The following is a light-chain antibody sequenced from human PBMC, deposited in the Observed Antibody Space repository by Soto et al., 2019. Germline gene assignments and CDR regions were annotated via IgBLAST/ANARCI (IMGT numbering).Light chain of an antibody. CDR1: YSNIGIND. Sequence: QSVLTQPPSASGTPGQRVTVSCSGTYSNIGINDVHWYRQLSGTAPQILIYDTSQRATGVPDRFSGSRSGTSASLVISGLQTEDEADYHCAAWEDSLNGPAFGGGTKLTVL. CDR3: AAWEDSLNGPA. J-gene: IGLJ2*01. V-gene: IGLV1-44*01. CDR2: DTS.